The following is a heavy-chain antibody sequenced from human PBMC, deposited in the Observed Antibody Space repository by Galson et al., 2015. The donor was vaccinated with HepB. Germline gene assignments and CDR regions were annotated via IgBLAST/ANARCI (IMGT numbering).Heavy chain of an antibody. J-gene: IGHJ4*02. Sequence: SVKVSCKASGYTFTSYYMHWARQAPGQGLEWMGIINPSGGSTSYAQKFQGRVTMTRDTSTSTVYMELSSLRSEDTAVYYCARARYCSGGSCYSFDYWGQGTLVTVSS. CDR3: ARARYCSGGSCYSFDY. CDR2: INPSGGST. D-gene: IGHD2-15*01. V-gene: IGHV1-46*01. CDR1: GYTFTSYY.